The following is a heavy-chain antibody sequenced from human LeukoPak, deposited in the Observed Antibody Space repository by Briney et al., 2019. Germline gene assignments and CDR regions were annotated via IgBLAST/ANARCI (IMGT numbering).Heavy chain of an antibody. CDR2: INPSGGST. CDR3: ARGGRTVTTPYYYYYYMDV. D-gene: IGHD4-17*01. Sequence: ASVKVSCKASGYTFTSYYMHWVRQAPGQGLEWMGIINPSGGSTSYAQKFQGRVTMTRDTSTSTVYMELSSLRSEDTAVYYCARGGRTVTTPYYYYYYMDVWGKGTTVTVSS. J-gene: IGHJ6*03. V-gene: IGHV1-46*01. CDR1: GYTFTSYY.